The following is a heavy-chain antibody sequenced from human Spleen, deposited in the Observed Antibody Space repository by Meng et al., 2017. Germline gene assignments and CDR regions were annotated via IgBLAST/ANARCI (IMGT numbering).Heavy chain of an antibody. J-gene: IGHJ5*02. CDR1: GDYIGTGAYY. Sequence: QVQLQESGPGLVKPSEALSLTCGVSGDYIGTGAYYWGWIRQAPGKGLEWIGGIGHSGFTYYTPSARSRVTVSIDTSKNQFSLKLTSVTAADTAVYFCVRSSAWVRTGFDPWGQGTLVTVSS. V-gene: IGHV4-39*01. CDR3: VRSSAWVRTGFDP. D-gene: IGHD3-22*01. CDR2: IGHSGFT.